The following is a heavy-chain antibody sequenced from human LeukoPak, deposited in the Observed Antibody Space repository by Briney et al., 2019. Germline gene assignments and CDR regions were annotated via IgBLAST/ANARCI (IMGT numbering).Heavy chain of an antibody. D-gene: IGHD3-22*01. J-gene: IGHJ6*03. CDR3: ARSILLPYYYYYMDV. Sequence: PGGSLRLSCAASGFTFSSYWMSWVRQAPGKGLEWVANIKQDGSEKYYVDSVKGRFTISRDNAKNSLYLQMNSLRAEDTAVYYCARSILLPYYYYYMDVWGKGTTVTVSS. CDR2: IKQDGSEK. V-gene: IGHV3-7*01. CDR1: GFTFSSYW.